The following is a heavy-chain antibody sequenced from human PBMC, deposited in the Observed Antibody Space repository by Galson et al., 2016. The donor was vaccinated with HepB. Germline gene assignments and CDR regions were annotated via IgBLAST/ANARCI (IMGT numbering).Heavy chain of an antibody. CDR2: INPNSGGT. CDR3: ARVFTMVRGVTNIFYYYGMDV. CDR1: GYTLTDYY. V-gene: IGHV1-2*02. Sequence: SVKVSCKASGYTLTDYYIHWVRQAPGQGLEWMGWINPNSGGTNYAQKFQGRVTMTRDTSISTAYMELSGLKSDDTAVYYCARVFTMVRGVTNIFYYYGMDVWGQGTTVTVSS. J-gene: IGHJ6*02. D-gene: IGHD3-10*01.